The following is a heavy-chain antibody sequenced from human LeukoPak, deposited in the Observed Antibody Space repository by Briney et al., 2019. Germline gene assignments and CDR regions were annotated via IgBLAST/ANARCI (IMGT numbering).Heavy chain of an antibody. V-gene: IGHV3-7*01. CDR3: ARDWAGSAWLTRALEY. CDR2: IKQDGSQK. J-gene: IGHJ4*02. CDR1: GFTFSSYC. D-gene: IGHD6-19*01. Sequence: GGSLRLSCAASGFTFSSYCMSWVRQAPGKGLEWVANIKQDGSQKYYVDSVKGRFTISRDNAKGLLYLQMNSLRPEDTAVYYCARDWAGSAWLTRALEYWGQGTLVTVSS.